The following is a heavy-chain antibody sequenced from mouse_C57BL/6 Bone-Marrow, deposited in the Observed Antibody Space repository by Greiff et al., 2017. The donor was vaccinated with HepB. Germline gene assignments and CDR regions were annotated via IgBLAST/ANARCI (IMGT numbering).Heavy chain of an antibody. Sequence: QVQLQQPGAELVMPGASVKLSCKASGYTFTSYWMHWVKQRPRQGLEWIGEIDPSDSYTNYNQKFKGKSTLTVDKSSSTAYMQLSSLTSEDSAVYYCAREVDGYYLAWFAYWGQGTLVTVSA. J-gene: IGHJ3*01. CDR2: IDPSDSYT. D-gene: IGHD2-3*01. CDR1: GYTFTSYW. CDR3: AREVDGYYLAWFAY. V-gene: IGHV1-69*01.